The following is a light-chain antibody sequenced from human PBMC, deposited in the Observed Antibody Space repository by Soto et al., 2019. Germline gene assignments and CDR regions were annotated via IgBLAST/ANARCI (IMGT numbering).Light chain of an antibody. CDR3: CSYTATTTYV. Sequence: QSALTQPASVSGSPGQSISISCTGTGNDVGGYTFVSWYQQHPDKVPKLVIFDVNRRPSGVSDRFSGSKSVNAASLTISGLQAEDEADYYCCSYTATTTYVVGTGTKVT. CDR1: GNDVGGYTF. J-gene: IGLJ1*01. CDR2: DVN. V-gene: IGLV2-14*03.